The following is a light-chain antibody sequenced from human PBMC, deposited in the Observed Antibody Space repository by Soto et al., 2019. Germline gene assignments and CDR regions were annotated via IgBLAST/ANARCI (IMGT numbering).Light chain of an antibody. CDR3: QQYDNWPPYT. CDR1: QSVSSN. J-gene: IGKJ2*01. CDR2: GAS. Sequence: EIVMTQSPATLSVFPGERATLSCRASQSVSSNLAWYQQKPGQAPRLLIYGASTRATGIPARFSGSGSGTEFTLTLSSLQSEDFAVYYCQQYDNWPPYTFGQGTKLEIK. V-gene: IGKV3-15*01.